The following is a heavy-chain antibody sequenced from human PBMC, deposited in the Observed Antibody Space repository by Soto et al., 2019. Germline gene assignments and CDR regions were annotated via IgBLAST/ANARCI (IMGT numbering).Heavy chain of an antibody. Sequence: SEMLSLTSCVYAGSFSCYYWIWIRQPPGKGLEWIGEINHSGSTNYNPSLKSRVTISVDTSKNQFSLKLSSVTAADTAVYYCARGVETRSRGSDYFDYWGQGTLVTVS. CDR1: AGSFSCYY. D-gene: IGHD2-2*01. CDR2: INHSGST. J-gene: IGHJ4*02. CDR3: ARGVETRSRGSDYFDY. V-gene: IGHV4-34*01.